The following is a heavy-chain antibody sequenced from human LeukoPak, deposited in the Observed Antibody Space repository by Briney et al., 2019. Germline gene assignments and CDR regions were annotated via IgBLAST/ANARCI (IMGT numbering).Heavy chain of an antibody. V-gene: IGHV4-34*01. CDR3: ARGRVSSSTWYSTYYYYFYMDV. D-gene: IGHD1-1*01. J-gene: IGHJ6*03. CDR1: GGSFSGYY. CDR2: INHSGST. Sequence: PSETLSLTCTVYGGSFSGYYWSWIRQPPGKGLEWIGEINHSGSTNYNPSLKSRVTMSVDTSKNHFSLKLSSVTAADTAVYYCARGRVSSSTWYSTYYYYFYMDVWGKGTTVTVSS.